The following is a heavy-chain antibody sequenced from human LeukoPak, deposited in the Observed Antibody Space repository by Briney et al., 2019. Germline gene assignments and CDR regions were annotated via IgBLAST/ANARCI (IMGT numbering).Heavy chain of an antibody. CDR1: GGSISSGSYF. CDR2: MYYSGSP. D-gene: IGHD3-10*01. V-gene: IGHV4-31*03. Sequence: SETLSLTCTVSGGSISSGSYFWSWIRQHPGRGLEWIGYMYYSGSPYYNPSLKSRLNMSVDTSKNQFSLTLSSVTAADTAVYYCARGSGVESLFDYRGQGTLVTVSS. J-gene: IGHJ4*02. CDR3: ARGSGVESLFDY.